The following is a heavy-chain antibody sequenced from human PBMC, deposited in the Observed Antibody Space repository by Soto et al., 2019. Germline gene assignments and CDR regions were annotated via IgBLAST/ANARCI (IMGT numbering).Heavy chain of an antibody. CDR3: ARGGAAVAGRAPEY. Sequence: ASVKVCFKSSVYPFTSYYMHSVRQAPGQGLEWMGIINPSGGSTSYAQKFQGRVTMTRDTSTSTVYMELSSLRSEDTAVYYCARGGAAVAGRAPEYWGQGTMVTVSS. V-gene: IGHV1-46*01. D-gene: IGHD6-19*01. CDR2: INPSGGST. CDR1: VYPFTSYY. J-gene: IGHJ4*02.